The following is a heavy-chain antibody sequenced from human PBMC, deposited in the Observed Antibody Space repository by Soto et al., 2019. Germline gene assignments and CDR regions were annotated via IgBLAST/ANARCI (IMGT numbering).Heavy chain of an antibody. V-gene: IGHV1-69*06. J-gene: IGHJ4*02. CDR1: GGTFSSYA. CDR2: IIPIFGTA. D-gene: IGHD1-7*01. Sequence: QVQLVQSGAEVKKPGSSVKVSCKASGGTFSSYAISWVRQAPGQGLEWMGGIIPIFGTANYAQKFQGRVTITADKSTSTAYMELSSLRSEDTAVYYCARVGKHWNYGSAKPGFDYWGQGTLVTVFS. CDR3: ARVGKHWNYGSAKPGFDY.